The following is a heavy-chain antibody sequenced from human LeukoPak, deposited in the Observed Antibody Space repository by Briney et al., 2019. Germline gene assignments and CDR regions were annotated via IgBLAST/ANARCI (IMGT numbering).Heavy chain of an antibody. Sequence: KPSETLSLTCTVPGGSIRSYYWSWIRQPPGKGLEWIGYIYYSGSTNYNPSLKSRVTISVDTSKNQFSLKLSSVTAADTAVYYCARQGAGVPFDYWGRGTLVTVSS. CDR3: ARQGAGVPFDY. CDR1: GGSIRSYY. CDR2: IYYSGST. V-gene: IGHV4-59*08. J-gene: IGHJ4*02. D-gene: IGHD3-10*01.